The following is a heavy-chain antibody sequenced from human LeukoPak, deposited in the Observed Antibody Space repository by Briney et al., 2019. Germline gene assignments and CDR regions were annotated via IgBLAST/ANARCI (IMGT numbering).Heavy chain of an antibody. CDR2: IIPIFGTA. V-gene: IGHV1-69*05. Sequence: ASVKVSCKASGGTFSSYAISWVRQAPGQGLEWMGGIIPIFGTANYAQKFQGRVTITTDESTSTAYMELSSLRSEDTAVYYCASDLTTIAGGRFDPWGQGTLVTVSS. D-gene: IGHD4-17*01. J-gene: IGHJ5*02. CDR3: ASDLTTIAGGRFDP. CDR1: GGTFSSYA.